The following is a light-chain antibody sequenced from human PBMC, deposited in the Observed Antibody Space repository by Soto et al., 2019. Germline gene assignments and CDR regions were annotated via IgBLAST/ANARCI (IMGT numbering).Light chain of an antibody. CDR1: QTISSW. J-gene: IGKJ1*01. CDR2: KAS. V-gene: IGKV1-5*03. CDR3: QHYDSYSEA. Sequence: DIQMTQSPSTLSGSVGDRVTITCRASQTISSWLAWYQQKPGKAPKLLIYKASTLKSGVPSGFSGSGSGTEFTLTIISLQPDDFATYYCQHYDSYSEAVGQGTKVELK.